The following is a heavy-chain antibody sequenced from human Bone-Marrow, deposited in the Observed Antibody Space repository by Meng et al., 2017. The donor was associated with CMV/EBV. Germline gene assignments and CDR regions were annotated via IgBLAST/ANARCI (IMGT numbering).Heavy chain of an antibody. V-gene: IGHV3-30*02. CDR2: IRYDGSNK. CDR3: ARYMVRGIYYGMDV. D-gene: IGHD3-10*01. CDR1: GFTFSSYG. J-gene: IGHJ6*02. Sequence: GESLKISCAASGFTFSSYGMHWVRQAPGKGLEWVAFIRYDGSNKYYADSVKGRFTISRDNSKNTLYLQMNGLRAEDTAVYYCARYMVRGIYYGMDVWGQGTTVTVSS.